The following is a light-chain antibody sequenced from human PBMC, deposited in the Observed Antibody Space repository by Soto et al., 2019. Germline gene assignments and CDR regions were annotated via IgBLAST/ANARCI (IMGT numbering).Light chain of an antibody. J-gene: IGKJ1*01. CDR2: AAS. V-gene: IGKV1-8*01. CDR3: QQYYSYPRT. Sequence: AIRMTQSPSSFSASTGDRVTITCRASQGISSYLAWYQQKPGKAPKLLIYAASTLQSAVPSRFSGSGSGTEFTLTFSCLQSENFASYCCQQYYSYPRTFGQGTKVEIK. CDR1: QGISSY.